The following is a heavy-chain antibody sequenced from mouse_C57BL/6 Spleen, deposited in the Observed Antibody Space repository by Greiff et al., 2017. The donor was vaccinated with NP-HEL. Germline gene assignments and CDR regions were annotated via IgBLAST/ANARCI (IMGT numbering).Heavy chain of an antibody. D-gene: IGHD1-1*01. V-gene: IGHV1-55*01. CDR3: ARLDYYGSSYDY. J-gene: IGHJ2*01. Sequence: QVPLPQPGAELVKPGASVKMSCKASGYTFTSYWITWVKPRPGQGLEWIGDIYPGSGSTNYNEKFKSKATLTVDTSSSTAYMQLSSLTSEDSAVYYCARLDYYGSSYDYWGQGTTLTVSS. CDR2: IYPGSGST. CDR1: GYTFTSYW.